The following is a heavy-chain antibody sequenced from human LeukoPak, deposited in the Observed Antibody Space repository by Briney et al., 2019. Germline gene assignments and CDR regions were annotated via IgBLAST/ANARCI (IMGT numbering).Heavy chain of an antibody. Sequence: GASVKVSCKASGYTFTGYYMHWVRQAPGQGLEWRGWINPNSGGTNYAQKFQGRVTMTRDTSISTAYVELSRLRSDDTAVYYCARIRFLEWLLYYDYWGQGTLVTVSS. J-gene: IGHJ4*02. CDR2: INPNSGGT. V-gene: IGHV1-2*02. CDR1: GYTFTGYY. D-gene: IGHD3-3*01. CDR3: ARIRFLEWLLYYDY.